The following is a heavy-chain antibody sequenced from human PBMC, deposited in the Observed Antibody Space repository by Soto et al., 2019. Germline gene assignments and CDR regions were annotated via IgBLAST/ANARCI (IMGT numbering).Heavy chain of an antibody. D-gene: IGHD5-18*01. CDR3: ARERYSYGLYYFDY. Sequence: QVQLVESGGDLVKPGGSLRLSCVASGFTFSDYYMSWIRQAPGKGLEWVSSITSSGSTTYYTDSVKGRFTISRDNAKNSLYLQLNSLTAEYTAVYYCARERYSYGLYYFDYWGQGTLVTVSS. J-gene: IGHJ4*02. V-gene: IGHV3-11*01. CDR2: ITSSGSTT. CDR1: GFTFSDYY.